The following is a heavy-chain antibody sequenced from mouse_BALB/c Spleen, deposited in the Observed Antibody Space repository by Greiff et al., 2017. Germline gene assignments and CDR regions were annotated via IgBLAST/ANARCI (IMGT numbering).Heavy chain of an antibody. CDR2: ISDGGSYT. J-gene: IGHJ4*01. Sequence: EVKLMESGGGLVKPGGSLKLSCAASGFTFSDYYMYWVRQTPEKRLEWVATISDGGSYTYYPDSVKGRFTISRDNAKNNLYLQMSSLKSEDTAMYYCAREGGTTGRDAMDYWGQGTSVTVSS. CDR1: GFTFSDYY. D-gene: IGHD5-5*01. CDR3: AREGGTTGRDAMDY. V-gene: IGHV5-4*02.